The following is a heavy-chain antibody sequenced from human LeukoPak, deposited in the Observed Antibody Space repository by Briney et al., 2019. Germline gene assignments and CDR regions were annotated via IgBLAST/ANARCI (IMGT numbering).Heavy chain of an antibody. CDR1: GYSFTSYW. CDR2: IDPSDSYT. J-gene: IGHJ6*04. CDR3: ARLPELLGNYYYYYYGMDV. V-gene: IGHV5-10-1*01. D-gene: IGHD1-7*01. Sequence: GESLKISCKGPGYSFTSYWISWVRQMPGKSLEWMGRIDPSDSYTNYSPSFQGHVTIPADKSISTAYLQWSSLKASDTAMYYCARLPELLGNYYYYYYGMDVWGKGTTVTVSS.